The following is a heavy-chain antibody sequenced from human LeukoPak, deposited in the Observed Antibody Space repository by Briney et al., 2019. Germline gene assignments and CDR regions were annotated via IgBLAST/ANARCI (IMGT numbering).Heavy chain of an antibody. CDR1: GGSISSGNYY. V-gene: IGHV4-61*02. CDR3: ASGAAAGPPARAYYSYYFMDV. D-gene: IGHD6-13*01. J-gene: IGHJ6*03. Sequence: TSETLSLTCTVSGGSISSGNYYWTWIRQPAGKGLELIGRIYTSGSTSYNPSLKGRVTISVDTSKNQFSLKLSSVTAADTAVYFCASGAAAGPPARAYYSYYFMDVWGKGTTVTVSS. CDR2: IYTSGST.